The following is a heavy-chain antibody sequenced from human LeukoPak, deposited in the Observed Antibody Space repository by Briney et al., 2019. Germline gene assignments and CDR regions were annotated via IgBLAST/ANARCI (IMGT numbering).Heavy chain of an antibody. J-gene: IGHJ4*02. CDR1: GFTFSSYG. V-gene: IGHV3-30*02. CDR3: AKGDQVGAASFDY. CDR2: IRYDGSNK. Sequence: PGGSLRLSCAASGFTFSSYGMHWVRQAPGKGLEWVAFIRYDGSNKYYADSVKGRFTISRDNSKNTLYLQMNSLRAEDTAVYYCAKGDQVGAASFDYWGQGTLVTVSS. D-gene: IGHD1-26*01.